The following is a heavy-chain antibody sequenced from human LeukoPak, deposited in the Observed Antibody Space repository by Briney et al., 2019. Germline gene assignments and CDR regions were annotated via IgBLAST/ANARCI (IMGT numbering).Heavy chain of an antibody. J-gene: IGHJ4*02. CDR1: GGPFSNYV. D-gene: IGHD4-17*01. CDR2: IIPVFDTP. Sequence: SVKVSCKASGGPFSNYVISWVRQAPGQGLEWMGGIIPVFDTPNYAQKFHGRVTITADASTSTAYMELSSLRSEDTAVYYCARDNGYGDYEGYFDYWGQGTLVTVSS. V-gene: IGHV1-69*01. CDR3: ARDNGYGDYEGYFDY.